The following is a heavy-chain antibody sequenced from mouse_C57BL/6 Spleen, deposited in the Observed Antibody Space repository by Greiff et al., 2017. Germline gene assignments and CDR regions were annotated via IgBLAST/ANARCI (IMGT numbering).Heavy chain of an antibody. Sequence: EVMLVESGEGLVKPGGSLKLSCAASGFTFSSYAMSWVRQTPEKRLEWVAYISSGGDYIYYADTVKGRFTISRDNARNTLYLQMSSLKSEDTAMYYCTRVYDGYFAYWGQGTLVTVSA. D-gene: IGHD2-3*01. CDR1: GFTFSSYA. V-gene: IGHV5-9-1*02. CDR3: TRVYDGYFAY. J-gene: IGHJ3*01. CDR2: ISSGGDYI.